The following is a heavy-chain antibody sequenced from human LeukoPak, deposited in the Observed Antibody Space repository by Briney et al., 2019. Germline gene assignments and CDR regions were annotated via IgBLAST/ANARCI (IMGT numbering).Heavy chain of an antibody. CDR1: GYTFTGYY. CDR3: ARETKKRTMIVVDDAFDI. CDR2: INPNSGGT. V-gene: IGHV1-2*04. Sequence: ASVKVSCKASGYTFTGYYMHWVRQAPGQGLEWMGWINPNSGGTNYAQKFQGWVTMTRDTSISTAYMELSRLRSDDTAVYYCARETKKRTMIVVDDAFDIWGQGTMVTVSS. D-gene: IGHD3-22*01. J-gene: IGHJ3*02.